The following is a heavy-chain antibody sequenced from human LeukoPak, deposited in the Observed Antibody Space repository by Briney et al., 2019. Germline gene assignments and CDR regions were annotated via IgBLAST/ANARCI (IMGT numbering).Heavy chain of an antibody. CDR3: ARPAPYYYDSSGYFDAFDI. Sequence: ASVKVSCKASGYTFTGYYMHWARQAPGQGLEWMGWINPNSGGTNYAQKFQGRVTMTRDTSISTAYMELSRLRSDDTAVYYCARPAPYYYDSSGYFDAFDIWGQGTMVTVSS. CDR1: GYTFTGYY. D-gene: IGHD3-22*01. J-gene: IGHJ3*02. CDR2: INPNSGGT. V-gene: IGHV1-2*02.